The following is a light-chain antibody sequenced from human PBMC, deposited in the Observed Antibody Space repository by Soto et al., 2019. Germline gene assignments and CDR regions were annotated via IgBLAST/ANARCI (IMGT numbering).Light chain of an antibody. CDR1: SSDVSAYDY. J-gene: IGLJ2*01. V-gene: IGLV2-11*01. CDR2: DLN. Sequence: QSVLTQPRSVSGSPGQSVTISCTGTSSDVSAYDYVSWYQHRPGKPPKLMTYDLNKRPSGVPDRFPGSKSGNTASLTISGLQAEDEAAYYCCSYAGTYPFVVFGGGTKVTVL. CDR3: CSYAGTYPFVV.